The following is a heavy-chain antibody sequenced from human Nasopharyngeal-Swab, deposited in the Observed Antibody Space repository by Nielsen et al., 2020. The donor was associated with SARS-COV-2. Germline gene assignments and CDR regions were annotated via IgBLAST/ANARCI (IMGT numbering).Heavy chain of an antibody. D-gene: IGHD5-12*01. Sequence: GESLNISCKGSGYSFTSYWIDWVRQMPGKGLEWMGIIYPRDSDTRHSPSFQAQVTISADKSITTPYLQWSSLKASDTAMYYCVRPEGVATSFKYYFQYGMDVWGQGTMVTVPS. CDR1: GYSFTSYW. CDR2: IYPRDSDT. V-gene: IGHV5-51*01. J-gene: IGHJ6*02. CDR3: VRPEGVATSFKYYFQYGMDV.